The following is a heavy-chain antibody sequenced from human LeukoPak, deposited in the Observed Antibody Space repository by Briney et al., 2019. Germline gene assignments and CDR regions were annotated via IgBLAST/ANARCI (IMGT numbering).Heavy chain of an antibody. D-gene: IGHD4-17*01. CDR1: GGSISSSSYY. Sequence: PSETLSLTCTVSGGSISSSSYYWGWIRQPPGKGLEWIGSIYYSGSTYYNPSLKSRVTISVDTSKNQFSLKLSSVTAADTAVYYCARHEESSYYGDYGRVDYWGQETLVTVSS. J-gene: IGHJ4*02. CDR3: ARHEESSYYGDYGRVDY. CDR2: IYYSGST. V-gene: IGHV4-39*01.